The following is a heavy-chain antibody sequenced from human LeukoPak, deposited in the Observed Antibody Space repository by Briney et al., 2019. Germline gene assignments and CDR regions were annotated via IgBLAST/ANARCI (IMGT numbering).Heavy chain of an antibody. Sequence: GGSLRLSCAASGLAFSSYGMHWVRQAPGKGLEWVAVIWFDGSIKYYADSVKDRFTISRDNSKNTLYLQMNSLRAEDTAVYYCARDLSEGYCSSTSCVGNYWGQGTLVTVSS. CDR1: GLAFSSYG. J-gene: IGHJ4*02. CDR3: ARDLSEGYCSSTSCVGNY. V-gene: IGHV3-33*01. D-gene: IGHD2-2*01. CDR2: IWFDGSIK.